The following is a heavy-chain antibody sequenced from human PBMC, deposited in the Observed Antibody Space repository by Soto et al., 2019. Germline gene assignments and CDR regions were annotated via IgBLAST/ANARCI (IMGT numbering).Heavy chain of an antibody. CDR2: IVVGSGNT. V-gene: IGHV1-58*01. D-gene: IGHD3-10*01. CDR1: GFTFTRSA. CDR3: AAGLLWFGELNWFDP. Sequence: SVKVSCKASGFTFTRSAVQGVGQSGGQRLEGIGWIVVGSGNTNYAQKFQERVTITRDMSTSTAYMELSSLRSEDTAVYYCAAGLLWFGELNWFDPWGQGTLVTVSS. J-gene: IGHJ5*02.